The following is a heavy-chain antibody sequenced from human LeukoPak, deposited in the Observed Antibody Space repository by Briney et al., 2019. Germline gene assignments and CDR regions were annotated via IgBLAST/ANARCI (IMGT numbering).Heavy chain of an antibody. CDR2: IYYSGST. D-gene: IGHD3-16*02. V-gene: IGHV4-39*01. CDR1: GGSISSSSYY. Sequence: SETLSLTCTVSGGSISSSSYYWGWIRQPPGKGLEWIGSIYYSGSTYYNPSLKSRVTISVDTSKNQFSLKLSSVTAADTAVYYCARGEFSPHYDYVWGSYRYTEAFDYWGQGTLVTVSS. J-gene: IGHJ4*02. CDR3: ARGEFSPHYDYVWGSYRYTEAFDY.